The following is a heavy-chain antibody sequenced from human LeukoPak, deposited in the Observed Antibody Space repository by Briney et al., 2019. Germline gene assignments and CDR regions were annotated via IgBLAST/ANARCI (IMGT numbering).Heavy chain of an antibody. D-gene: IGHD1-26*01. CDR2: IKSKTDGGTT. V-gene: IGHV3-15*01. J-gene: IGHJ4*02. CDR3: TTPLEESSIVGATTFDY. CDR1: GFTFSGSA. Sequence: GGSLRLSCAASGFTFSGSAMHWVRQASGKGLEWVGRIKSKTDGGTTDYAAPVKGRFTISRDDSKNTLYLQMNSLKTEDTAVYYCTTPLEESSIVGATTFDYWGQGTLVTVSS.